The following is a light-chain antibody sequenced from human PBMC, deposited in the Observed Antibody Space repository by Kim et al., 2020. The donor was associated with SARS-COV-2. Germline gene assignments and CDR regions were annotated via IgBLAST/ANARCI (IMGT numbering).Light chain of an antibody. CDR2: GKD. CDR1: SLRSYY. J-gene: IGLJ2*01. CDR3: NSRDRNDYVV. Sequence: SSELTQDPAVSVALGQTVRITCQGDSLRSYYATWYQQKPGQAPKVVIYGKDNRPSGVPDRFSGSSSGNTAYLTITGTQAGDEADYYCNSRDRNDYVVFGG. V-gene: IGLV3-19*01.